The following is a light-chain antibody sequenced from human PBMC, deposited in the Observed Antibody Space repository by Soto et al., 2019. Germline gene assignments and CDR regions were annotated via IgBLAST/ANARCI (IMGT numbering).Light chain of an antibody. CDR3: QQYDSYPLT. V-gene: IGKV1-5*01. J-gene: IGKJ4*01. Sequence: DIQMTQSPSTLPASVGDRVTITCRASQSISSYLNWYQQKPGKAPKFLIYDVSTLESGVPSRFSGSGSGTEFTLTISSLQPEDFATYYCQQYDSYPLTFGGGTKVDIK. CDR2: DVS. CDR1: QSISSY.